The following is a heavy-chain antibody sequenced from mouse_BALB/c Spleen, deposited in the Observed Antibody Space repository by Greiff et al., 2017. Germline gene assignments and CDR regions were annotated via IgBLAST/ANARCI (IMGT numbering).Heavy chain of an antibody. V-gene: IGHV1-15*01. CDR3: TRALYGNYPYYFDY. CDR2: IHPGSGGT. CDR1: GYTFTDYE. Sequence: QVQLQQSGAELVRPGASVKLSCKASGYTFTDYEMHWVKQTPVQGLEWIGAIHPGSGGTAYNQKFKGKATLTADKSSSTTYMELSSLTSEDSAVYYYTRALYGNYPYYFDYWGQGTTLTVSS. D-gene: IGHD2-1*01. J-gene: IGHJ2*01.